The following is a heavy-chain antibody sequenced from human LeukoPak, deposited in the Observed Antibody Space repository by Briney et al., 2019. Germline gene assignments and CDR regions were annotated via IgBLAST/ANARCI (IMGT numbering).Heavy chain of an antibody. J-gene: IGHJ3*02. V-gene: IGHV1-18*01. CDR2: ISAYNGDT. Sequence: GASVKVSCKASGYTFTNYGISWVRQAPGQGLEWMGWISAYNGDTNYAQKLQGRVTMTEDTSTDTAYMELSSLRSEDTAVYYCATLGIVGATRAFDIWGQGTMVTVSS. D-gene: IGHD1-26*01. CDR3: ATLGIVGATRAFDI. CDR1: GYTFTNYG.